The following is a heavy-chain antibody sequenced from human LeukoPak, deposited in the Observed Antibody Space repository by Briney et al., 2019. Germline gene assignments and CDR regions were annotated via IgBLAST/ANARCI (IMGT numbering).Heavy chain of an antibody. J-gene: IGHJ4*02. CDR1: GYTFTTYA. V-gene: IGHV1-3*01. Sequence: ASVKVSCKSSGYTFTTYAMHWVRQAPGQRLEWMGWINAGNGNTKYSQKFQGRVTITRDTSASTAYMELSSLRSEDTAVYYCASERAGSTYDFEYWGQGTLVTVSS. D-gene: IGHD3-3*01. CDR3: ASERAGSTYDFEY. CDR2: INAGNGNT.